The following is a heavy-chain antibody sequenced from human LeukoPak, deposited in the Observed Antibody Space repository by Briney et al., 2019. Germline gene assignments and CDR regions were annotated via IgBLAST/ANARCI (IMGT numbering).Heavy chain of an antibody. CDR2: INHSGST. D-gene: IGHD2-15*01. CDR1: GGSFSGYY. J-gene: IGHJ6*03. CDR3: ARHSYLVLVGSPPFYYMDV. V-gene: IGHV4-34*01. Sequence: PSETLSLTCAVYGGSFSGYYWTWIRQPPGKGLEWIGEINHSGSTNYNPSLKSRVTISVDTSKNQFSLNLTSVTAADTAVYYCARHSYLVLVGSPPFYYMDVWGTGTTVTISS.